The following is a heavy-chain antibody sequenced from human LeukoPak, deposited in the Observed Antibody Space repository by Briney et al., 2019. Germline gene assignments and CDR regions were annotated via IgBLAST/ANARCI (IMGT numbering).Heavy chain of an antibody. CDR1: GFTFSSYS. CDR2: ISSSSSYI. D-gene: IGHD3-10*01. J-gene: IGHJ4*02. CDR3: ARDYYYGSGSYYNAPADY. V-gene: IGHV3-21*01. Sequence: GGSLRLSCAASGFTFSSYSMNWVRQAPGKGLEWVSSISSSSSYIYCADSVKGRFTISRDNAKNSLYLQMNSLRAEDTAVYYCARDYYYGSGSYYNAPADYWGQGTLVTVSS.